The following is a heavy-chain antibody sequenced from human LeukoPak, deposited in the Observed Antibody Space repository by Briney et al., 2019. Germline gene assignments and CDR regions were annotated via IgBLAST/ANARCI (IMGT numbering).Heavy chain of an antibody. CDR1: GGSISSSSYY. CDR3: ARMGMYDSSDYYFDY. Sequence: PSETLSLTCTVSGGSISSSSYYWGWIRQPPGKGLEWIGSIYYSGSTYYNPSLKSRVTISVDTSKNQFSLKLSSVTAADTAVYYCARMGMYDSSDYYFDYWGQGTLVTVSS. CDR2: IYYSGST. D-gene: IGHD3-22*01. J-gene: IGHJ4*02. V-gene: IGHV4-39*01.